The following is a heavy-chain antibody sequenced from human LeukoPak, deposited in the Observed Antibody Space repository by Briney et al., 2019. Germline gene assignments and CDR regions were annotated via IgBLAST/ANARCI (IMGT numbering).Heavy chain of an antibody. Sequence: KSSETLSLTCAVYGGSFSGYYWSWIRQPPGKGLEWIGEINHSGSTNYNPSLKSRVTISVDTSKNQFSLKLSSVTAADTAVYYCASVSRVLYYFDYWGQGTLVTVSS. V-gene: IGHV4-34*01. CDR1: GGSFSGYY. CDR2: INHSGST. D-gene: IGHD2-8*01. J-gene: IGHJ4*02. CDR3: ASVSRVLYYFDY.